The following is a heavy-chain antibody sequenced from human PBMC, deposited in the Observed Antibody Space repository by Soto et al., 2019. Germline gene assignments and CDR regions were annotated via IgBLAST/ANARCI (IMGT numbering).Heavy chain of an antibody. V-gene: IGHV6-1*01. D-gene: IGHD3-3*01. CDR2: TYYRSKWYR. J-gene: IGHJ4*02. CDR1: GDSVSSNSAA. CDR3: SRMVSGYYDFWSGPRSYFDY. Sequence: PSQTLSLTCAISGDSVSSNSAAWNWIRQSPSRGLEWLGRTYYRSKWYRDYAVSVKSRISINPDTSNNQLSLQLNSVTPADTAVYYCSRMVSGYYDFWSGPRSYFDYWGQGTLVTVSS.